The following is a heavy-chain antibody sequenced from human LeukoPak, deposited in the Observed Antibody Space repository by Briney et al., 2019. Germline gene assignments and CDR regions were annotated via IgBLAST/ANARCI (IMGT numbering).Heavy chain of an antibody. V-gene: IGHV3-48*03. J-gene: IGHJ4*02. CDR2: ISSSGTTI. Sequence: PGGSLRLFCAASGFTFSGSAMSWVRQAPGKGLQWVSDISSSGTTIYYADSVKGRFTISRDNAKNSLYLQMNSLRAEDTAVYYCARKYCSTTSCLFDNWGQGTLVTVSS. CDR1: GFTFSGSA. CDR3: ARKYCSTTSCLFDN. D-gene: IGHD2-2*01.